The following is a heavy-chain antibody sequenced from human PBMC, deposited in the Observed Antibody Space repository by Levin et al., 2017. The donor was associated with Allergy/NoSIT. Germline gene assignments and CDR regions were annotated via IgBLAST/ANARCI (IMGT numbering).Heavy chain of an antibody. J-gene: IGHJ5*02. D-gene: IGHD3-22*01. CDR1: GFSLSTRGMC. Sequence: SGPTLVKPTQTLTLTCTFSGFSLSTRGMCVSWIRQSPGKALEWLALIDWDDDKYYSTSLKTRLTISKDTSNNQVVLTMTNMDPVDTATYYCARVTYFDSGGSYVGRGWFDPWGQGTLVTVSS. V-gene: IGHV2-70*01. CDR3: ARVTYFDSGGSYVGRGWFDP. CDR2: IDWDDDK.